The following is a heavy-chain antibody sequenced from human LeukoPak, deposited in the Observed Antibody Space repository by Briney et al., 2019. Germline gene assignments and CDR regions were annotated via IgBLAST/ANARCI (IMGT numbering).Heavy chain of an antibody. CDR3: ARGPREYSSSRGWFDP. J-gene: IGHJ5*02. Sequence: SQTLSLTCAISGDSVSSISAAWNWIRQSPSRGLEWLGRTYYRSKWYNDYAVSVKSRITINPDTSKNQFSLQLNSVTPEDTAVYYCARGPREYSSSRGWFDPWGQGTLVTVSS. V-gene: IGHV6-1*01. D-gene: IGHD6-6*01. CDR2: TYYRSKWYN. CDR1: GDSVSSISAA.